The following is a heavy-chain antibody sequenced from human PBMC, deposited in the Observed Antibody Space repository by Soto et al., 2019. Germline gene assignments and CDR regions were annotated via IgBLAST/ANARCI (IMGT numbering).Heavy chain of an antibody. Sequence: QVQLMQSGAEVKKPGASVKVVCKTSGFTFSKYYVHWLRQVPGQGLEWVGVINPSGRTTSYAKKFLGRVTVTRDAYTATVYLELKSLRSGDTAVYYCARDLDVTTVTTIFYSWGQGTLVTVSS. CDR1: GFTFSKYY. J-gene: IGHJ4*02. CDR2: INPSGRTT. CDR3: ARDLDVTTVTTIFYS. D-gene: IGHD4-17*01. V-gene: IGHV1-46*01.